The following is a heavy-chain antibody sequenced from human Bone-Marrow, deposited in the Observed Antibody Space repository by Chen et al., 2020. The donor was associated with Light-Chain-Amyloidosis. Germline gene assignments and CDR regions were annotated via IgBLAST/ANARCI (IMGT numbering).Heavy chain of an antibody. J-gene: IGHJ4*02. Sequence: QVQLVESGGGVVQPGRYLRISCAASGFNFGSYGMHWVRQAPGKGLEWVAVIWYDGSNKYYADSVKGRFTISRDNSKNTLYLQMNSLRAEDTAVYYCARDAVSGWLYLFDYWGQGTLVTVSS. D-gene: IGHD6-19*01. V-gene: IGHV3-33*01. CDR1: GFNFGSYG. CDR2: IWYDGSNK. CDR3: ARDAVSGWLYLFDY.